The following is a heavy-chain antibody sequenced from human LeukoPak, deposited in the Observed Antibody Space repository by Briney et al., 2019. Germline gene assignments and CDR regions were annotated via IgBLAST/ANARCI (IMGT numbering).Heavy chain of an antibody. Sequence: PGRSLRLSCPASGFTFSSYAMHWVRQAPGKGLEWVAVISYDGSNKYYADSVKGRFTISRDNSKNTLYLQMNSLRAEDTAVYYCARGSAAAGTRAFDYWGQGTLVTVSS. D-gene: IGHD6-13*01. CDR3: ARGSAAAGTRAFDY. CDR2: ISYDGSNK. CDR1: GFTFSSYA. V-gene: IGHV3-30*01. J-gene: IGHJ4*02.